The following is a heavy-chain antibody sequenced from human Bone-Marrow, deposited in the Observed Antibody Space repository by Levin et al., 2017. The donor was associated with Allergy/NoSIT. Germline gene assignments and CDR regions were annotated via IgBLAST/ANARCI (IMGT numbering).Heavy chain of an antibody. D-gene: IGHD1-14*01. V-gene: IGHV4-30-4*01. CDR3: ARATTWAPQIDD. CDR1: GGSIRSGDYY. CDR2: IYNSGSA. J-gene: IGHJ4*02. Sequence: SETLSLTCTVSGGSIRSGDYYWTWIRQPPGKGLEWIGYIYNSGSAYYNASLKSRLTISLDTAKNQFPLNLSSVTGADTAVYYCARATTWAPQIDDWGRGTLVTVSS.